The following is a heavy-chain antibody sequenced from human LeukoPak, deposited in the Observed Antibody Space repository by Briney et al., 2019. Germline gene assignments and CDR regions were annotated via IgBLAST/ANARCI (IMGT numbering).Heavy chain of an antibody. CDR2: ISGSGGST. CDR3: AKAPGIVVVLSWFDP. D-gene: IGHD3-22*01. V-gene: IGHV3-23*01. J-gene: IGHJ5*02. CDR1: GFTFSSYA. Sequence: GGSLRLSCAASGFTFSSYAMSWVRQAPGKGLEWVSAISGSGGSTYYADSVKGRFTISRDNSKNTLYLQMNGLRAEDTAVYYCAKAPGIVVVLSWFDPWGQGTLVTVSS.